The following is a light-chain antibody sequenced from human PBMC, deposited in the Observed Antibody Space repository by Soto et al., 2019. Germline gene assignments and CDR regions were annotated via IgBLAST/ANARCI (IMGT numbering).Light chain of an antibody. Sequence: QSALTQPASVSGSPGQSITISCTGTSSDVGGYNYVSWYQQHPGKLPKLVMFDVNNRPSGVSNRFSGSMSGNTASLTISVLKAEYEADYFCCSYATGSVYVFGTGTKLTVL. CDR3: CSYATGSVYV. V-gene: IGLV2-14*01. CDR1: SSDVGGYNY. CDR2: DVN. J-gene: IGLJ1*01.